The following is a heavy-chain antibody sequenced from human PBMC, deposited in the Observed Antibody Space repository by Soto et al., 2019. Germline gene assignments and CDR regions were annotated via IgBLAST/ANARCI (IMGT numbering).Heavy chain of an antibody. D-gene: IGHD6-13*01. CDR2: IYWDDDK. V-gene: IGHV2-5*02. J-gene: IGHJ4*02. CDR3: AHIGVSRWFDF. Sequence: SGPSWEPTQTLTLTCTFSGFSLSTRGVGVGWIRQPPGKALEWLALIYWDDDKRYSPSLKTRLTITKDTSKNQVVLTMTNMDPVDTATYSCAHIGVSRWFDFWGQGTLVTVSS. CDR1: GFSLSTRGVG.